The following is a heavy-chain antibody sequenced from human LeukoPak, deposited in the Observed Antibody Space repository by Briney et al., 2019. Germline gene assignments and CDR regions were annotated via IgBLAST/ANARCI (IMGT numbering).Heavy chain of an antibody. Sequence: GSSVKVSCKASGGTFSSYAISWVRQAPGQGLEWMGGIIPTFGTANYAQKFQGRVTITTDESTSTAYMELSSLRSEDTAVYYCARCLVVVPAESYYYYMDVWGKGTTVTVSS. CDR2: IIPTFGTA. CDR3: ARCLVVVPAESYYYYMDV. V-gene: IGHV1-69*05. CDR1: GGTFSSYA. J-gene: IGHJ6*03. D-gene: IGHD2-2*01.